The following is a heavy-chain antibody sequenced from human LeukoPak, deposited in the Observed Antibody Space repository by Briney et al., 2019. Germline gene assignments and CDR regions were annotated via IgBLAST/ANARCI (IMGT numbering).Heavy chain of an antibody. CDR2: IYYSGRT. CDR3: ARRRYYDSSGYLE. J-gene: IGHJ1*01. Sequence: SETLSLTCTIFGDSVSRSDSYWDWIRQPPGKGLEWIGTIYYSGRTYYSPSLKSRVTLSVDMSNNQFSLTQSSVTAADTALYFCARRRYYDSSGYLEWGQGTLVTVSS. V-gene: IGHV4-39*01. D-gene: IGHD3-22*01. CDR1: GDSVSRSDSY.